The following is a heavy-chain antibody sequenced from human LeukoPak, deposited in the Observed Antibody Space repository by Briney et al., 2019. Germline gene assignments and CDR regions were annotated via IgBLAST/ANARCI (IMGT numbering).Heavy chain of an antibody. CDR3: ATRSTGVAATFDC. V-gene: IGHV4-59*01. CDR2: ISYSGTT. CDR1: GGSISSYY. J-gene: IGHJ4*02. Sequence: SETLSLTCSVSGGSISSYYWSWIRQPPGKGLEWIGYISYSGTTNYNPSLKSRVTISVDTSKNQFSLKLSSVTAADTAVYYCATRSTGVAATFDCWGQGALVTVS. D-gene: IGHD2-15*01.